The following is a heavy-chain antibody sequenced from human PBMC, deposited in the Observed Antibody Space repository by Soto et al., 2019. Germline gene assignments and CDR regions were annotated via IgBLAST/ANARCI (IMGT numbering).Heavy chain of an antibody. CDR3: ARVLRGVGNWFDP. V-gene: IGHV3-21*01. D-gene: IGHD3-10*01. CDR1: GFTFSSYS. Sequence: VQLVESGGGLVKPGGSLRLSCAASGFTFSSYSMNWVRQAPGKGLEWVSSISSSSSYIYYADSVKGRVTISRDNARNSPYLQMNSLRAEDTAVYYCARVLRGVGNWFDPWGQGTLVTVSS. CDR2: ISSSSSYI. J-gene: IGHJ5*02.